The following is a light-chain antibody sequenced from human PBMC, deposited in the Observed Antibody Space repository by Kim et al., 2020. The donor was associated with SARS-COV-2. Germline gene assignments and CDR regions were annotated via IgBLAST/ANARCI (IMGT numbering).Light chain of an antibody. J-gene: IGKJ5*01. CDR1: QSVGIK. CDR2: DAS. Sequence: IVMTQSPATLSVSPGERVTLSCRASQSVGIKLAWYQQRPAQGPRLLIYDASTRATDIPARFSGSGSGTDFTLTIDSLQSEDFAVYYCKQYNIWPGITFGQGTRLEIK. CDR3: KQYNIWPGIT. V-gene: IGKV3-15*01.